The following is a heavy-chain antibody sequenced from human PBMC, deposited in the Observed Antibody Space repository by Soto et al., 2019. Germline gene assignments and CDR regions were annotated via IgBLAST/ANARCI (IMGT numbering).Heavy chain of an antibody. Sequence: LRLSCAASGFTFINYAMSWVRQAPGKGLEWVSVISGSGGVTYYADSVKGRFTISRDNSKNTLYLQMNSLRADDTAVYYCAKDQDRLRTQLVPPEGRSYWGQGTLVTVSS. J-gene: IGHJ4*02. CDR1: GFTFINYA. V-gene: IGHV3-23*01. D-gene: IGHD6-13*01. CDR3: AKDQDRLRTQLVPPEGRSY. CDR2: ISGSGGVT.